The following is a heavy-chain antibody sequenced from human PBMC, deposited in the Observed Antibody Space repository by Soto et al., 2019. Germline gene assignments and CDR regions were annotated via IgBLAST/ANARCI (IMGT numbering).Heavy chain of an antibody. Sequence: EVQLAEYGGGLAQPGGSLRLSCAASGFTLSGYAMDWVRQAPGKGLEYVSGISSNGVGTYYANSVQGRFTISRDNSKNTVYLQMGSLRPEDMAVYYCAGRARPDFYYMDVWGKGTTVTVSS. CDR1: GFTLSGYA. CDR2: ISSNGVGT. V-gene: IGHV3-64*01. CDR3: AGRARPDFYYMDV. D-gene: IGHD6-6*01. J-gene: IGHJ6*03.